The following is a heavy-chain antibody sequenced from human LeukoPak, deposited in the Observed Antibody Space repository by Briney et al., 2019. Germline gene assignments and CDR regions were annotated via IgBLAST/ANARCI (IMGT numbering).Heavy chain of an antibody. D-gene: IGHD3-10*01. J-gene: IGHJ4*02. CDR3: ARRSSVNYYGSGSYLLYYFDY. CDR2: INPNSGGT. V-gene: IGHV1-2*02. CDR1: GYTFTGYY. Sequence: ASVKVSCKASGYTFTGYYMHWVRQAPGQGLEWMGWINPNSGGTNYAQKFQGRVTMTRDTSISTAYMELSRLRSDDTAVYYCARRSSVNYYGSGSYLLYYFDYWGQGTLVTVSS.